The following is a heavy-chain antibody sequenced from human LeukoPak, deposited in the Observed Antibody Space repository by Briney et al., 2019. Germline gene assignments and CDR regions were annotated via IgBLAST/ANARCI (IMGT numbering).Heavy chain of an antibody. J-gene: IGHJ4*02. V-gene: IGHV4-59*01. CDR1: GASISNSC. CDR3: ATGDHSILSVFDC. CDR2: IYDSGDT. D-gene: IGHD1-14*01. Sequence: PSETLSLTCTVSGASISNSCSCFLQPPGKGLEWIGYIYDSGDTNYNPSLKSRVTISLDTSKNQFSLKLSSVTAADLAVYYCATGDHSILSVFDCWGQGILVTVSS.